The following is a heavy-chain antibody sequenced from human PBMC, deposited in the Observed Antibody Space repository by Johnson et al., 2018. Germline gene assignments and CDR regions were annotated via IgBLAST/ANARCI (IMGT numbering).Heavy chain of an antibody. Sequence: QLVESGGGVVQPGRSLRLSCAASGFTFSSYGMHWVRQAPGKGLEWVAVISYDGNNKYYADSVKGRFTISRDNSKNTLYLQMNSLRAEDTAVYYCAKGDYGDYVRDYYYYMDVWGKGTTVTVSS. V-gene: IGHV3-30*18. CDR2: ISYDGNNK. J-gene: IGHJ6*03. CDR3: AKGDYGDYVRDYYYYMDV. CDR1: GFTFSSYG. D-gene: IGHD4-17*01.